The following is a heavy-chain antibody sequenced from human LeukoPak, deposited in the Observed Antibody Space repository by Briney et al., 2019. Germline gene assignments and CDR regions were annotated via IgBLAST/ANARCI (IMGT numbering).Heavy chain of an antibody. CDR3: ARLGYCSSTSCYYFDY. D-gene: IGHD2-2*01. Sequence: SETLSVTCAVSGYSISSGYDWGWIRQPPGKGLEWIGSIYHSGSTYYNPSLKSRVTLSVDTSKNQFSLKLSSVTAADTAVYYCARLGYCSSTSCYYFDYWGQGTLVTVSS. CDR2: IYHSGST. V-gene: IGHV4-38-2*01. J-gene: IGHJ4*02. CDR1: GYSISSGYD.